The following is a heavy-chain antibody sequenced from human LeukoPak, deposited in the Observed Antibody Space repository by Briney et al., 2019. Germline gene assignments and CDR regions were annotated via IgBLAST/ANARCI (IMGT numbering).Heavy chain of an antibody. CDR3: ARDYSNYGEFDY. CDR2: INSDGSST. Sequence: GGSLRLSCAASGFTFSSYWVHWVRQTPGKGLVWVSRINSDGSSTSYADSVKGRFTISRDNAKNTLYLQMNSLRAEDTAVYYCARDYSNYGEFDYWGQGTLVTVSS. V-gene: IGHV3-74*01. CDR1: GFTFSSYW. D-gene: IGHD4-11*01. J-gene: IGHJ4*02.